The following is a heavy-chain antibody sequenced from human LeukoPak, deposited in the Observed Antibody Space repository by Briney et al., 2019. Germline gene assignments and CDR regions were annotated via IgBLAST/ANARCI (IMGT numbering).Heavy chain of an antibody. D-gene: IGHD6-19*01. CDR3: ASLIAVAGTFPFDP. CDR2: IYYSGST. J-gene: IGHJ5*02. V-gene: IGHV4-39*07. CDR1: GGSISSSSYY. Sequence: PSETLYLTCTVSGGSISSSSYYWGWIRQPPGKGLEWIGSIYYSGSTYYNPSLKSRVTISVDTSKNQFSLKLSSVTAADTAVYYCASLIAVAGTFPFDPWGQGTLVTVSS.